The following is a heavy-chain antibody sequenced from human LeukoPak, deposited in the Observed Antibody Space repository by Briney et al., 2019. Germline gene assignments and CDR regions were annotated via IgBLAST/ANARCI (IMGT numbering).Heavy chain of an antibody. CDR1: GYTFTTYE. CDR3: ARGASRSFDY. Sequence: ASVKVSCKASGYTFTTYEIHGVRQATGQGLEWMGWMNPNSGNTGYVQKFQGRVTMTRTTSINTAYMELSGLRSEDTAVYYCARGASRSFDYWGQGTLVTVSS. CDR2: MNPNSGNT. J-gene: IGHJ4*02. V-gene: IGHV1-8*02.